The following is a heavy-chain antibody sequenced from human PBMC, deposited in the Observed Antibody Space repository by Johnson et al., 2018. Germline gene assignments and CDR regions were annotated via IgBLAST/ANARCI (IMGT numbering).Heavy chain of an antibody. CDR2: IYSGGGT. V-gene: IGHV3-NL1*01. D-gene: IGHD2-15*01. CDR3: ARDSPGWRDDFDL. Sequence: QVQLVESGGGVVQPGRSLRLSCGASGFTFNNFGMHWVRQAPGQGLEWVSLIYSGGGTEYADSVTGRFTVSSDDAKKTLYLQMNSLRAEDTAMSSCARDSPGWRDDFDLGGQGAMVTVSS. J-gene: IGHJ3*01. CDR1: GFTFNNFG.